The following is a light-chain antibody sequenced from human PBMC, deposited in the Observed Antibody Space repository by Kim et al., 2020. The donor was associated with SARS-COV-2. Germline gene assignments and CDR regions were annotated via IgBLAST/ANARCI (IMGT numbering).Light chain of an antibody. CDR2: QDN. J-gene: IGLJ1*01. Sequence: VSPGQTASITCSGDKLDDYHVSWYQQKSGQSPVVVIYQDNKRPSGIPERFSGSNSGDTATLTISATQPMDEADYYCLMWDSSTECVFGAGTKVTVL. V-gene: IGLV3-1*01. CDR3: LMWDSSTECV. CDR1: KLDDYH.